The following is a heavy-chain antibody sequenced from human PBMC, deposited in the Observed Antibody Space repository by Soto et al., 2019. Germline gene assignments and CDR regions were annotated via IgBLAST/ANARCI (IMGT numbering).Heavy chain of an antibody. V-gene: IGHV1-69*13. J-gene: IGHJ6*02. CDR2: ISPIFGTA. D-gene: IGHD3-22*01. Sequence: VKVSCKASGGTFISYAISWVRQAPGQGLEWMGGISPIFGTANYAQKFQGRVTITADEATSTAYMELISMRSEDTAVYYCARATYYYDSSGYFYYYYYYGMDVWG. CDR1: GGTFISYA. CDR3: ARATYYYDSSGYFYYYYYYGMDV.